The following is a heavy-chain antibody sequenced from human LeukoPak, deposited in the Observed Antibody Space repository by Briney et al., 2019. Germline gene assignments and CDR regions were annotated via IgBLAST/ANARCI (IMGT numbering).Heavy chain of an antibody. CDR1: GYTFTTYD. V-gene: IGHV1-8*03. Sequence: GASVKVSCKASGYTFTTYDINWVRQAPGQGLEWMGWMNPNSGYTGYAQKFQGRVTITRDTSISTAYMELSSLRSEDTAVYYCARVAGSIDYWGQGTQVTVSS. D-gene: IGHD6-19*01. CDR3: ARVAGSIDY. J-gene: IGHJ4*02. CDR2: MNPNSGYT.